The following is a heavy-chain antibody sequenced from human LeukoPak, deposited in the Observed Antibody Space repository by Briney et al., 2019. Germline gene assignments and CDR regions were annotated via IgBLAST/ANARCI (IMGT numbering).Heavy chain of an antibody. CDR1: GYTFTSYY. V-gene: IGHV1-46*01. CDR2: INPSGGST. J-gene: IGHJ4*02. Sequence: ASVKVSCKASGYTFTSYYMHWVRQAPGQGLEWMGIINPSGGSTSYAQKFQGRVTMTRDTSTSTVYMELSSLRSEDTAVYYCARDYWSGSYYYDSSGYYPPSYWGRGTLVTVSS. CDR3: ARDYWSGSYYYDSSGYYPPSY. D-gene: IGHD3-22*01.